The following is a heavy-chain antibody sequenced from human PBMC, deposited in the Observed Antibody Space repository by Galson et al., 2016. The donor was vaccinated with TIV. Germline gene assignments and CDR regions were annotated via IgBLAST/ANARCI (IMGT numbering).Heavy chain of an antibody. D-gene: IGHD3-3*01. V-gene: IGHV1-69*13. CDR2: INPVFGIP. CDR1: GGTFSSYG. Sequence: SVKVSCKASGGTFSSYGISWVRQAPGQGLEWMGGINPVFGIPNYAQKFQGRVTITADESTSTAYMELTILRSEDTAVYYCARGKERVINYYYYMDVWGKGTTITVSS. CDR3: ARGKERVINYYYYMDV. J-gene: IGHJ6*03.